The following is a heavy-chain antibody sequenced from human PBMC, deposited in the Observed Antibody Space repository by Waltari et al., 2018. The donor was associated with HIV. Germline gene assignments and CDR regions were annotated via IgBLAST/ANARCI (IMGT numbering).Heavy chain of an antibody. CDR3: ARDLTYSYEQIDY. Sequence: QVQLVESGGGVVQPGRSLRLSCAASGFTFSSYGMHWVRQAPGKGLEWVAVIWEDGRKYSYADSVKGRFTISRENSKNTLYLQMNSLRAEDSAVYYCARDLTYSYEQIDYWGQGTQVTVSS. J-gene: IGHJ4*02. V-gene: IGHV3-33*01. D-gene: IGHD3-3*01. CDR2: IWEDGRKY. CDR1: GFTFSSYG.